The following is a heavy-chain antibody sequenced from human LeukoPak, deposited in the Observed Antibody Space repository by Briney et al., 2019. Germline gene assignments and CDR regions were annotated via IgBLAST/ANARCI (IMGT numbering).Heavy chain of an antibody. D-gene: IGHD2-15*01. CDR3: AKANSYCSGGSCYGYYFDY. V-gene: IGHV3-9*01. Sequence: GGSLRLSCAASGFTFDDYAMHWVRQAPGKGLEWVSGISWNRGSIGYADSVKGRFTISRDNAKNSLYLQMNSLRAEDTALYYCAKANSYCSGGSCYGYYFDYWGQGTLVTVSS. J-gene: IGHJ4*02. CDR2: ISWNRGSI. CDR1: GFTFDDYA.